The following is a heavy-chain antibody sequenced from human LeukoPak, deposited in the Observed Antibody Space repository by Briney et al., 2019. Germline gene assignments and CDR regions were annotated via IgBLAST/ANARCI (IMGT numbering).Heavy chain of an antibody. V-gene: IGHV1-69*13. J-gene: IGHJ4*02. D-gene: IGHD5-18*01. CDR1: GGAFSSYA. CDR3: ARGGYSYGYAFDY. Sequence: ASVKVSCKASGGAFSSYAISWVRQAPGQGLEWMGGIIPIFGTANYAQKFQGRVTITADESTSTAYMELSSLRSEDTAVYYCARGGYSYGYAFDYWGQGTLVTVSS. CDR2: IIPIFGTA.